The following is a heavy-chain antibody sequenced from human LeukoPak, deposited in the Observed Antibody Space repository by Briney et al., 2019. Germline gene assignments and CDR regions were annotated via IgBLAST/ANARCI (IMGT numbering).Heavy chain of an antibody. CDR2: IIPIFGTA. Sequence: SVKVSCKASGGTFSSYAISWVRQAPGQGLEWMGGIIPIFGTANYAQKFQGRVTITADKSTSTAYMELSSLRSEDTAVYYCARGGYYDSSGYSPNFDYWGQGTLVTVSS. CDR3: ARGGYYDSSGYSPNFDY. CDR1: GGTFSSYA. J-gene: IGHJ4*02. D-gene: IGHD3-22*01. V-gene: IGHV1-69*06.